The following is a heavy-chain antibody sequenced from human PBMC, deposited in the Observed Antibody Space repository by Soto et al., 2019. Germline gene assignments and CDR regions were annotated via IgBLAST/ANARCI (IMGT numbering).Heavy chain of an antibody. CDR1: GYTFTAFY. J-gene: IGHJ6*02. CDR3: ARDRGGYYYGMDV. D-gene: IGHD3-10*01. Sequence: ASVKVSCKPSGYTFTAFYIHWLRQVPGQGLEWMGIINPSGGSTSYAQKFQGRVTMTRDTSTSTVYMELSSLRSEDTAVYYCARDRGGYYYGMDVWGQGTTVTVSS. V-gene: IGHV1-46*03. CDR2: INPSGGST.